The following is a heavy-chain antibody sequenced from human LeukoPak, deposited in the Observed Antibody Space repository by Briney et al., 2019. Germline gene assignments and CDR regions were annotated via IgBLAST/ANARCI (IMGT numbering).Heavy chain of an antibody. CDR2: IASDGSHT. D-gene: IGHD3-3*01. Sequence: GGSLRLSCAASGFTFSTYFMRWVRQAPGKGLEWVADIASDGSHTFYVESVKGRFTISRDNSKNKLYLQMNSLRAEDTAVYFCATKRQDTILHSGAFDIWGQGTMVTVSS. V-gene: IGHV3-30-3*01. CDR1: GFTFSTYF. J-gene: IGHJ3*02. CDR3: ATKRQDTILHSGAFDI.